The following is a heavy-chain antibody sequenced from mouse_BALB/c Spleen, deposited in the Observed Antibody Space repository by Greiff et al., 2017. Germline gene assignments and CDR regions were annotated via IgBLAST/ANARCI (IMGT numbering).Heavy chain of an antibody. CDR1: GFTFSSYA. Sequence: EVKLVESGGGLVKPGGSLKLSCAASGFTFSSYAMSWVRQTPEKRLEWVASISSGGSTYYPDSVKGRFTISRDNARNILCLQMSSLRSEDTAMYYCARVYDGYYFDYWGQGTTLTVSS. V-gene: IGHV5-6-5*01. J-gene: IGHJ2*01. CDR2: ISSGGST. CDR3: ARVYDGYYFDY. D-gene: IGHD2-3*01.